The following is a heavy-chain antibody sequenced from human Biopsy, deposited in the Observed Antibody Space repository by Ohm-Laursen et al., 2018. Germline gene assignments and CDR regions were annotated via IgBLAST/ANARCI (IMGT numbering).Heavy chain of an antibody. V-gene: IGHV4-59*08. J-gene: IGHJ4*02. CDR1: GGSISSFY. Sequence: GTLSLTCAVSGGSISSFYWTWIRQPPGKGPEWIGDISDSGSTNYKPSLKSRVIISVDTSKNQFSLNLSSVTAADTAVYYCARRGSGGRSFDHWGQGTLVTVSS. CDR3: ARRGSGGRSFDH. D-gene: IGHD2-15*01. CDR2: ISDSGST.